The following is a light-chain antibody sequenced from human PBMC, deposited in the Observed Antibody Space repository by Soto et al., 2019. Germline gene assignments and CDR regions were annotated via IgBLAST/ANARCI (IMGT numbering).Light chain of an antibody. CDR1: QGVSRK. Sequence: EIVMTQSPATLSVAPGERVTFSCRASQGVSRKLAWYQHKPGQAPRILISGASTGATGITARFSGSGSGTEFTLTISSLQSEDCAIYYCQQYYTWPITFGGGTKVDIK. V-gene: IGKV3-15*01. CDR3: QQYYTWPIT. J-gene: IGKJ4*01. CDR2: GAS.